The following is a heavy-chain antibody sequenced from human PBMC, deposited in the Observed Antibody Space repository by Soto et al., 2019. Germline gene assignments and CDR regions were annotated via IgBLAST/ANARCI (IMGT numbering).Heavy chain of an antibody. V-gene: IGHV3-33*01. Sequence: GGSLRLSCAASGFTFSSYGMHWVRQAPGKGLEWVAVIWYDGSNKYYADSVKGRFTISRDNSKNTLYLQMNSLRAEDTAVYYCARSITIFGVVISDYYGMDVWGQGTTVTVSS. CDR3: ARSITIFGVVISDYYGMDV. CDR2: IWYDGSNK. J-gene: IGHJ6*02. D-gene: IGHD3-3*01. CDR1: GFTFSSYG.